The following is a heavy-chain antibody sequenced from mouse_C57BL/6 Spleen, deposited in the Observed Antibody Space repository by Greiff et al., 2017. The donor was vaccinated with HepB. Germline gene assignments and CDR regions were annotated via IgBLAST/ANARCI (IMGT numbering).Heavy chain of an antibody. CDR3: ASSSYYGSSVWFAY. J-gene: IGHJ3*01. CDR2: IYPGDGDT. Sequence: LQESGPELVKPGASVKISCKASGYAFSSSWMNWVKQRPGKGLEWIGRIYPGDGDTNYNGKFKGKATLTADKSSSTAYMQLSSLTSEDSAVYFCASSSYYGSSVWFAYWGQGTLVTVSA. V-gene: IGHV1-82*01. D-gene: IGHD1-1*01. CDR1: GYAFSSSW.